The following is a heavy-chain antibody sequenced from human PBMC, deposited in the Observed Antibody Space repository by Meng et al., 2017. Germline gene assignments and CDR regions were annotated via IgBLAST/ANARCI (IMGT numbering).Heavy chain of an antibody. Sequence: VELQQRGPGLLKPSQPLSLTCTVSGGSISSGGYYWSWIRQHPGKGLEWIGYIYYSGSTYYNPSLKSRVTISVDTSKNQFSLKLSSVTAADTAVYYCARDQGWLPFRDAFDIWGQGTMVTVSS. D-gene: IGHD5-24*01. V-gene: IGHV4-31*03. CDR1: GGSISSGGYY. CDR3: ARDQGWLPFRDAFDI. J-gene: IGHJ3*02. CDR2: IYYSGST.